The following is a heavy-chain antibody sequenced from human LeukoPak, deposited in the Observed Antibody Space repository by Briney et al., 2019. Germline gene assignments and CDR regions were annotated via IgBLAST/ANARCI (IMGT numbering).Heavy chain of an antibody. D-gene: IGHD3-10*01. J-gene: IGHJ4*02. Sequence: SETLSLTCTVSGGSVSSSIYYWGWIRQPPGKGLEWIGSIYYSGSTYYNPSLKSRVTISVDTSKNQFSLKLSSVTAADTAVYYCARANPLRGVIITEREYYFDYWGQGTLVTVSS. CDR2: IYYSGST. CDR1: GGSVSSSIYY. CDR3: ARANPLRGVIITEREYYFDY. V-gene: IGHV4-39*07.